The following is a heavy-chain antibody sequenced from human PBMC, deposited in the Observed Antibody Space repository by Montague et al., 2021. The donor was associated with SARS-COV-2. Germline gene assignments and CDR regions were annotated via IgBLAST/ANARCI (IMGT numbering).Heavy chain of an antibody. V-gene: IGHV4-59*01. CDR2: IYYSGST. Sequence: SETLSLTCTVSGGSISSYYWSWIRQLPGKVLEWIGYIYYSGSTNYNPSXXSRVTISVDTSKNQLSLKLSSETAADTAVYYCARVFPRWLQFDPNFDYWGQGTLVTVSS. J-gene: IGHJ4*02. CDR1: GGSISSYY. D-gene: IGHD5-24*01. CDR3: ARVFPRWLQFDPNFDY.